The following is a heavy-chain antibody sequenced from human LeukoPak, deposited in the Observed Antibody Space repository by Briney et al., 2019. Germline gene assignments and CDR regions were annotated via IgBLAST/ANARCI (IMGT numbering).Heavy chain of an antibody. Sequence: ASVKVSCKASGYTFTSYDINWVRQATGQGLEWMGWMNPNSGNTGYAQKFQGRVTMTRNTSIGTAYMELSSLRSEDTAVYYCARVRRVVTRWFDPWGQGTLVTVSS. CDR3: ARVRRVVTRWFDP. CDR2: MNPNSGNT. D-gene: IGHD3-22*01. J-gene: IGHJ5*02. CDR1: GYTFTSYD. V-gene: IGHV1-8*01.